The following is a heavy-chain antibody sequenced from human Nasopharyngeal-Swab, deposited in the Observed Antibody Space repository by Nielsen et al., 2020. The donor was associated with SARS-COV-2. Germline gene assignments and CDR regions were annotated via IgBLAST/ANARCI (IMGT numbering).Heavy chain of an antibody. CDR2: ISYDGSNK. V-gene: IGHV3-30*18. CDR1: GFTFSSYG. D-gene: IGHD3-9*01. J-gene: IGHJ4*02. Sequence: GGSLRLSCAASGFTFSSYGMHWVRQAPGKGLEWVAVISYDGSNKYYADSVKGRFTISRDNSKNTLYLQMNSLRAEDTAVYYCAKDFYDILPAPCCPFDYWGQGTLVTVSS. CDR3: AKDFYDILPAPCCPFDY.